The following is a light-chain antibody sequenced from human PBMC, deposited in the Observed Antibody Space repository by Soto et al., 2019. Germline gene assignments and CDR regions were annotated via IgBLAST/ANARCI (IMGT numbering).Light chain of an antibody. CDR1: SSDVLTYKY. CDR3: CSYAGRNTRVF. CDR2: EVS. J-gene: IGLJ2*01. V-gene: IGLV2-14*01. Sequence: QSVLTQPASVSGSPGQSIAISCTGTSSDVLTYKYVSWYQQHPGKAPKLMIYEVSIRPSGVSDRFSGSKSGNTASLTISGLRPEYEASYSCCSYAGRNTRVFFGGGTKLTVL.